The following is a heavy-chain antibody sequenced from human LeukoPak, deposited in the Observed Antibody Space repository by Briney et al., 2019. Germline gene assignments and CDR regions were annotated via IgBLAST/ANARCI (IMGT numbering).Heavy chain of an antibody. CDR3: ARLAYCGGDCFGAAFDI. Sequence: GGSLRLSCAASGFTFSSYSMNWVRQAQGKGREWVSSISSSSSYIYYADSVKGRFTISRDNAKNSLYLQMNSLRAEDTAVYYCARLAYCGGDCFGAAFDIWGQGTMVTVSS. V-gene: IGHV3-21*01. CDR2: ISSSSSYI. D-gene: IGHD2-21*01. CDR1: GFTFSSYS. J-gene: IGHJ3*02.